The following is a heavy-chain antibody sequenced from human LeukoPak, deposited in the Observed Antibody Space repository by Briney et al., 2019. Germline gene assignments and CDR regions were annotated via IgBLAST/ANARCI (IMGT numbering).Heavy chain of an antibody. CDR1: GFTFSSYA. J-gene: IGHJ4*02. CDR3: ARDNSSSWLEDYFDY. V-gene: IGHV3-30*04. Sequence: GGSLRLSCAASGFTFSSYAMHWVRQAPGKGLEWVAVISYDGSNKYYADSVKGRFTISRDNSKNTLYLQMNSLRAEDTAVYYCARDNSSSWLEDYFDYWGQGTPVTVSS. CDR2: ISYDGSNK. D-gene: IGHD6-13*01.